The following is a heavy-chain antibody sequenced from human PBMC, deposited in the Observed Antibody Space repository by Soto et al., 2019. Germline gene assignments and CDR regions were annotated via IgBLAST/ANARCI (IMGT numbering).Heavy chain of an antibody. V-gene: IGHV3-21*01. CDR2: ISSSSSYI. J-gene: IGHJ3*02. CDR3: ARDKTGVKVWFGYLLTPFDDFDI. Sequence: PGGSLRLSCAASGFTFSSYSMNWVRQAPGKGLEWVSSISSSSSYIYYADSVKGRFTISRDNAKNSLYLQMNSLRAEDTAVFYCARDKTGVKVWFGYLLTPFDDFDIWGQGTMVRVSS. CDR1: GFTFSSYS. D-gene: IGHD3-10*01.